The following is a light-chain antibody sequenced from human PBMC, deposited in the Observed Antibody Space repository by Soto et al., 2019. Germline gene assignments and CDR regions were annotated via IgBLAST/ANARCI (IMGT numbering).Light chain of an antibody. V-gene: IGKV2-28*01. CDR2: LGS. Sequence: DIVMTQSPLSLLVTPGEPASISCRSSQSLLFSNGYNYLDWYLQKPGQSPQLLIYLGSDRASGVPDRFSGSGSGTDFTLKISRVEAEDVGVYYCMQSLQTPWTFGQGTKVEIK. CDR1: QSLLFSNGYNY. J-gene: IGKJ1*01. CDR3: MQSLQTPWT.